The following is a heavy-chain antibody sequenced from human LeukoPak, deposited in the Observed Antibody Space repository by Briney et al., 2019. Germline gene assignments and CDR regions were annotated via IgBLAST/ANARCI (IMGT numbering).Heavy chain of an antibody. J-gene: IGHJ6*03. CDR3: ARGFYDILTGYYDYYYMDV. V-gene: IGHV3-7*03. D-gene: IGHD3-9*01. Sequence: PGGSLRLSCAASGFTFSSYWMSWVRQAPGKGLEWVANIKQDGSEKYYVDSVKGRFTISRDNAKNSLYLQMNSLRAEDTALYYCARGFYDILTGYYDYYYMDVWGKGTTVTVSS. CDR2: IKQDGSEK. CDR1: GFTFSSYW.